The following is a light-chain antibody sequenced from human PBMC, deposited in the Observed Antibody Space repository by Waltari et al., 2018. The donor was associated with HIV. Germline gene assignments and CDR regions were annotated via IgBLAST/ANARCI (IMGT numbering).Light chain of an antibody. CDR1: QNIIRW. CDR2: EAS. J-gene: IGKJ1*01. V-gene: IGKV1-5*03. CDR3: QQYNSYYPT. Sequence: LQLTQSPSTLSASVGARVSLTSRSSQNIIRWLAWYQQKPGKAPKLLIYEASSLQSGVPSRFSGSGSGTVFTLTISSLQPDDFATYYCQQYNSYYPTFGQGTKVEIK.